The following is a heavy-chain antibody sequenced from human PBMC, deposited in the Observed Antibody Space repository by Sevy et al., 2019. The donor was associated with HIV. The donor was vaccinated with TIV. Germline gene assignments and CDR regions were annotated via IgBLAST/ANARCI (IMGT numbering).Heavy chain of an antibody. Sequence: GGSLRLSCAASGFTFSSYSMNWVRQAPGKGLEWVSYIRSSSSNIYYADSVKGRFTISRDNAKNSLYLQMNSLRDEDTAVYYCARDEQWLATADYWGQGTLVTVSS. CDR1: GFTFSSYS. CDR3: ARDEQWLATADY. D-gene: IGHD6-19*01. J-gene: IGHJ4*02. CDR2: IRSSSSNI. V-gene: IGHV3-48*02.